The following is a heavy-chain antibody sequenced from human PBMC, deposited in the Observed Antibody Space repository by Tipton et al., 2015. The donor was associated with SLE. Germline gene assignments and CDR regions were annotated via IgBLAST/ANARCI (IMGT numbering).Heavy chain of an antibody. J-gene: IGHJ4*02. CDR3: ARGTLIVGAQDY. CDR2: MNPNSGNT. Sequence: QSGAEVKKPGASVKVSCKASGYTFTSYDINWVRQATGQGLEWMGWMNPNSGNTGYAQKFQGRVTMTRNTSISTAYMELSSLRSEDTAMYYCARGTLIVGAQDYWGQGTLVTVSS. D-gene: IGHD1-26*01. CDR1: GYTFTSYD. V-gene: IGHV1-8*01.